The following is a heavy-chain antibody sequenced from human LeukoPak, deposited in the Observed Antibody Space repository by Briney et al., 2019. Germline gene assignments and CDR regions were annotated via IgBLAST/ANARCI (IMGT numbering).Heavy chain of an antibody. Sequence: GGXXXLSCASSGFTFSTYSMSWVRQAPGKGLEWVSYISRSASSIYYADSVKGRFTTSRDNAKNSLYLQMNSLRAEGTAIYFCARNDYGDYGIDYWGQGTLVTVSS. CDR2: ISRSASSI. CDR1: GFTFSTYS. V-gene: IGHV3-21*01. CDR3: ARNDYGDYGIDY. D-gene: IGHD4-17*01. J-gene: IGHJ4*02.